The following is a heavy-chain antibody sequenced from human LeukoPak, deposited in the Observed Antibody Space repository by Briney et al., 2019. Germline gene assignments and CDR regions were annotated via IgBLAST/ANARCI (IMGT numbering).Heavy chain of an antibody. CDR2: IYYSWST. Sequence: SETLSLTCAVYGGSFSGYYWSWIRQPPGKGLEWIGYIYYSWSTNYNPSLKSRVTISVDTSKNQFSLKLSSVTAADTAVYYCARLGSTWAYGMDVWGQGTTVTVSS. V-gene: IGHV4-59*08. CDR1: GGSFSGYY. D-gene: IGHD2-2*01. J-gene: IGHJ6*02. CDR3: ARLGSTWAYGMDV.